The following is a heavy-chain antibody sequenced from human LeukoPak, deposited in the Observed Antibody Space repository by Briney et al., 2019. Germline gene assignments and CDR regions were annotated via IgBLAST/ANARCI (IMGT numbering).Heavy chain of an antibody. J-gene: IGHJ4*02. V-gene: IGHV3-33*06. Sequence: GGSLRLSCAASGFTFSSYGMHWVRQAPGKGLEWVAVIWYDGSNKYYADSVKGRFTISRDNSKNTLYLQMNSLRAEDTAVYYCAKDPKIYCSGGSCYSADYWGQGTLVTVSS. CDR3: AKDPKIYCSGGSCYSADY. CDR1: GFTFSSYG. CDR2: IWYDGSNK. D-gene: IGHD2-15*01.